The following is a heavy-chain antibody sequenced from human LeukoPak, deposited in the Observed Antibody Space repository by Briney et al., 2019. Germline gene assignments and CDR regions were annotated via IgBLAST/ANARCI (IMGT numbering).Heavy chain of an antibody. CDR1: GGSFSGYY. CDR2: INHSGST. J-gene: IGHJ4*02. D-gene: IGHD2-15*01. V-gene: IGHV4-34*01. CDR3: ARGGYCSGGSCRYYYDSSGYAHGIYFDY. Sequence: PSETLSLTCAVYGGSFSGYYWSWIRRPPGKGLEWIGEINHSGSTNYNPSLKSRVTISVDTSKNQFSLKLSSVTAADTAVYYCARGGYCSGGSCRYYYDSSGYAHGIYFDYWGQGTLVTVSS.